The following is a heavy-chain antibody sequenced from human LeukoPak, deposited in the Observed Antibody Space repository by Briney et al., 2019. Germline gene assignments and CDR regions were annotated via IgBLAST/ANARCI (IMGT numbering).Heavy chain of an antibody. CDR3: ARDALAVAGTPGY. V-gene: IGHV3-23*01. CDR2: VDYSGGDT. J-gene: IGHJ4*02. D-gene: IGHD6-19*01. Sequence: GGSLRIFCIASGFTLSSYEMSWIRQAPGKGLEWVSSVDYSGGDTHYADSVMGRFTISRNDSKNTLYLQLNSVSADDTAVYYCARDALAVAGTPGYWGQGTLVTVSS. CDR1: GFTLSSYE.